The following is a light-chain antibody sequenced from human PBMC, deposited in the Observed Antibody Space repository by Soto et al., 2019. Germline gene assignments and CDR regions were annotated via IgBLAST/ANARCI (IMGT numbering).Light chain of an antibody. Sequence: EIVLTQSTGTLSLSPGERATLSCRASQSVSRYLAWYQQKPGQAPRLLIYDASTRATAIPARFSGSGSETEFTLTISSLQSEDSAVYYCQQYNNWPPWTFGQGTKVDIK. CDR3: QQYNNWPPWT. CDR2: DAS. V-gene: IGKV3-15*01. J-gene: IGKJ1*01. CDR1: QSVSRY.